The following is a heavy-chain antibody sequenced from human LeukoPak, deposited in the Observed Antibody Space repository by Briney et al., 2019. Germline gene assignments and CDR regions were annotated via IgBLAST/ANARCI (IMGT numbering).Heavy chain of an antibody. CDR1: GGSFSGYY. J-gene: IGHJ4*02. CDR3: ARGLVATSSGDPFDY. V-gene: IGHV4-34*01. CDR2: INHSGST. Sequence: SETLSLTCAVYGGSFSGYYWSWIRQPPGKGLEWIGEINHSGSTNYNPSLKSRVTISLDTSKNQFSLKLSSVTAADTAVYYCARGLVATSSGDPFDYWGQGILVTVSS. D-gene: IGHD5-12*01.